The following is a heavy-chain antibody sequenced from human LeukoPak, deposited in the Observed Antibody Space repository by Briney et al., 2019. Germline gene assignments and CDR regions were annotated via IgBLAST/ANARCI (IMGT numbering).Heavy chain of an antibody. D-gene: IGHD2-21*02. CDR1: GYTFTSYD. CDR2: MNPNSGNT. J-gene: IGHJ5*02. CDR3: ASEIDDLFDP. V-gene: IGHV1-8*01. Sequence: ASVKVSCKASGYTFTSYDINWVRQATGQGLEWMGWMNPNSGNTGYAQKFQGRATMTRNTSISTAYMELSSLRSEDTAVYYCASEIDDLFDPWGQGTLVTVSS.